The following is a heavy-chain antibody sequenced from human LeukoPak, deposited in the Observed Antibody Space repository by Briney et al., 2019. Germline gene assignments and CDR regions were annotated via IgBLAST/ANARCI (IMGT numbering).Heavy chain of an antibody. Sequence: GGSLRLSCAASGFTFSHYAMNWVRQAPGKGLEWVSSITSSSGYIYYADSVKGRFTISRDNAKSSLFLQMNSLRAEDTAVYFCAREVRGLDYWGQGTLVTVSS. CDR1: GFTFSHYA. J-gene: IGHJ4*02. V-gene: IGHV3-21*01. D-gene: IGHD3-10*01. CDR3: AREVRGLDY. CDR2: ITSSSGYI.